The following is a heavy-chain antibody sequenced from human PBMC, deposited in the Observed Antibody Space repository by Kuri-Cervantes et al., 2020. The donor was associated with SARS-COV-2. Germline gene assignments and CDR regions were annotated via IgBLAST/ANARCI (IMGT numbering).Heavy chain of an antibody. CDR3: AKDQRYYYDSSGLGG. D-gene: IGHD3-22*01. CDR2: IRYDGSNK. Sequence: GESLKISCAASGFTFSSYGMHWVRQAPGKGLEWVAFIRYDGSNKYYADSVKGRFTISRDNSKNTLYLQMNSLRAEDTAVYHCAKDQRYYYDSSGLGGWGQGTLVTVSS. V-gene: IGHV3-30*02. J-gene: IGHJ4*02. CDR1: GFTFSSYG.